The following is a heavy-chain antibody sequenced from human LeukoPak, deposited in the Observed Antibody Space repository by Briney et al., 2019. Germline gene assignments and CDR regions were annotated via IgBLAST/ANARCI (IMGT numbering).Heavy chain of an antibody. CDR2: IYYSGST. Sequence: SETLSLTCTVSGGSISSSSYYWGWIPQPPGKGLEWNGSIYYSGSTYYNPSLKSRVTISVDTSKNQFSLKLSSVTAADTAVYYCARGVTPRGIAVAGSTYFDYWGQGTLVTVSS. J-gene: IGHJ4*02. CDR3: ARGVTPRGIAVAGSTYFDY. CDR1: GGSISSSSYY. D-gene: IGHD6-19*01. V-gene: IGHV4-39*01.